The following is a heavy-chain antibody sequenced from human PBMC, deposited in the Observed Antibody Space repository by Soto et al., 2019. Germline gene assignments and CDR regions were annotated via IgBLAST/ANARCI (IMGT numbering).Heavy chain of an antibody. CDR1: GYSFTSYW. V-gene: IGHV5-51*01. D-gene: IGHD2-15*01. CDR3: ARLLGGATGYYYYYGMDV. CDR2: IYPGDSDT. Sequence: PGESLKISCKGSGYSFTSYWIGWVRQMPGKGLEWMGIIYPGDSDTRYSPSFQGQVTISADKSISTAYLQWSSLKASDTAMYYWARLLGGATGYYYYYGMDVWGQGTTVTVSS. J-gene: IGHJ6*02.